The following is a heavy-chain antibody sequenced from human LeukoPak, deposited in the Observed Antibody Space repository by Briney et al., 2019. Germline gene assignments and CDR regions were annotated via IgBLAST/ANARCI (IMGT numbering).Heavy chain of an antibody. D-gene: IGHD6-13*01. CDR3: ARDSDLIAAAGNFDY. V-gene: IGHV1-18*01. J-gene: IGHJ4*02. CDR1: GYTFTSYG. CDR2: ISAYNGNT. Sequence: ASVKVSCKASGYTFTSYGISWVRQAPGQGLEWMGWISAYNGNTNYAQKLQGRVTMTTDASTSTAYMELRSLRSDDTAVYYCARDSDLIAAAGNFDYWGQGTLVTVSS.